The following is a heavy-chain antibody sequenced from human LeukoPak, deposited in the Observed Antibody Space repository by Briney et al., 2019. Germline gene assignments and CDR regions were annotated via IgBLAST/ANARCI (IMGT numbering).Heavy chain of an antibody. Sequence: ASVKVSCKASGGTVSSYAISWVRQAPGQGLGWVGGIVPIFSTANYAQKFQGRVTITADKSTSTAYMELSSLRSEDTAVYYCARDLSSLGLHSADNWFDPWGQGTLVTVSS. CDR1: GGTVSSYA. CDR2: IVPIFSTA. D-gene: IGHD3/OR15-3a*01. V-gene: IGHV1-69*06. J-gene: IGHJ5*02. CDR3: ARDLSSLGLHSADNWFDP.